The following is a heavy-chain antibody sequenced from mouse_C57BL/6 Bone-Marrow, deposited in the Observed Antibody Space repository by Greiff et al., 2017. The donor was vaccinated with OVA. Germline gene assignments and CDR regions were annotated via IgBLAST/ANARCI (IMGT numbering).Heavy chain of an antibody. CDR2: FYPGRGSI. J-gene: IGHJ2*01. Sequence: QVQLQQSGAELVKPGASVKLSYKASGYTFTEYTIHWVTQRSGQGLEWIGWFYPGRGSIKYNEKFKDKATLTADTSSSTVYMELSRLTSEDFAVYFGASHEIGTFPFDHWAQGTPLTVSS. CDR1: GYTFTEYT. CDR3: ASHEIGTFPFDH. V-gene: IGHV1-62-2*01. D-gene: IGHD2-14*01.